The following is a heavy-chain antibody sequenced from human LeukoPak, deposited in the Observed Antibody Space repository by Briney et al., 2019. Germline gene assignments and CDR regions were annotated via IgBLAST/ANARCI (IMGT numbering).Heavy chain of an antibody. CDR2: IKSKSDGGTT. Sequence: GGSLRLSCAASGFTFSNAWMSWVRQAPGKGLEWVGRIKSKSDGGTTDYAAPVKGRFTISRDDSKNTVYLQMNSLKIEDTAMYYCTTIPGGKTKRGFDYWGQGTLVTVSS. D-gene: IGHD3-16*01. CDR1: GFTFSNAW. J-gene: IGHJ4*02. V-gene: IGHV3-15*01. CDR3: TTIPGGKTKRGFDY.